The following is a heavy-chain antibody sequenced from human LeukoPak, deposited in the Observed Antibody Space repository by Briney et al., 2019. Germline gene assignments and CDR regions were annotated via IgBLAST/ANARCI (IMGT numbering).Heavy chain of an antibody. J-gene: IGHJ4*02. CDR3: ASEQQLVRYYFGY. CDR2: INPNSGGT. CDR1: GYTFTGYY. V-gene: IGHV1-2*02. Sequence: ASVKVSCKASGYTFTGYYMHWVRQAPGQGLEWMGWINPNSGGTNYAQKFQGRVTMTRDTSISTAYMELSRLRSDDTAVYYCASEQQLVRYYFGYWGQGTLVTVSS. D-gene: IGHD6-13*01.